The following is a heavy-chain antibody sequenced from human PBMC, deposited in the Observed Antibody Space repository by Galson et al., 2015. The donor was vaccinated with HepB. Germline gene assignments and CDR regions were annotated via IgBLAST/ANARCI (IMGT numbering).Heavy chain of an antibody. D-gene: IGHD1-26*01. CDR2: FYHSGTI. Sequence: SETLSLTCAVSGGSITSNDWWTWVRQPPGKGLEWIGEFYHSGTINYNPSLSGRVTISVDRSKNYLSLILSSVTAADTAMYYCVRGTDYVWELLAIWGQGTMVTVSS. CDR3: VRGTDYVWELLAI. J-gene: IGHJ3*02. CDR1: GGSITSNDW. V-gene: IGHV4-4*02.